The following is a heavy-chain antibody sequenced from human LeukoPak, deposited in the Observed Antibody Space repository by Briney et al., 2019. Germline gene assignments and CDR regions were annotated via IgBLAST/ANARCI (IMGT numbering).Heavy chain of an antibody. J-gene: IGHJ4*02. Sequence: GGSLRLSCVGSGFIFRSYAVTWVRQAPGKGLEWVSTISGSGSNTYYADSVKGRFTISRDNAKNSLYLQMNSLRAEDTAVYYRARDESSWWGQGTLATVSS. D-gene: IGHD6-13*01. CDR1: GFIFRSYA. CDR2: ISGSGSNT. V-gene: IGHV3-21*01. CDR3: ARDESSW.